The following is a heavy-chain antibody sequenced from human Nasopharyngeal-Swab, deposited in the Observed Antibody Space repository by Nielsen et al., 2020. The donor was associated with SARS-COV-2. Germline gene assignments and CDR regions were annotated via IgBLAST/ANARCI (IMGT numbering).Heavy chain of an antibody. CDR3: ARDGTGTTRKNGWFDP. J-gene: IGHJ5*02. CDR1: GFTVSSNY. V-gene: IGHV3-66*01. CDR2: IYSGGST. D-gene: IGHD1-1*01. Sequence: GESLKISCAAYGFTVSSNYMSWVRQAPGKGLEWVSVIYSGGSTYYADSVKGRFTISRDNSKNTLYLQMNSLRAEDTAVYYCARDGTGTTRKNGWFDPWGQGTLVTVSS.